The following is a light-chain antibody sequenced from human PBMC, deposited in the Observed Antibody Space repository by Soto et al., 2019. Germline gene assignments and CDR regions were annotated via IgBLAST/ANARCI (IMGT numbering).Light chain of an antibody. J-gene: IGLJ2*01. CDR1: SSDVGGYNY. CDR2: DVS. CDR3: ISYTSRSTLVV. V-gene: IGLV2-14*01. Sequence: QSALTQPASVSGSPGQSITISGTGTSSDVGGYNYVSWYQQHPGKAPKLMIYDVSNRPSGVSNRFSGSKSGNTASLTISGLQAEDEADYYCISYTSRSTLVVFGGGTKLTVL.